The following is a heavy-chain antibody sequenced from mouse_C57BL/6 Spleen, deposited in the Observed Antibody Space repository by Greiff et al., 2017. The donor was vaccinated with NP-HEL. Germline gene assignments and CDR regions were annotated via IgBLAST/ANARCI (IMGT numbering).Heavy chain of an antibody. Sequence: EVKLQESGPGMVKPSQSLSLTCTVTGYSITSGYDWHWIRHFPGNKLEWMGYISYSGSTNYNPSLKSRISITHDTSKNHFFLKLNSVTTEDTATYYCARELLRGAMDYWGQGTSVTVSS. J-gene: IGHJ4*01. CDR1: GYSITSGYD. CDR3: ARELLRGAMDY. CDR2: ISYSGST. D-gene: IGHD1-1*01. V-gene: IGHV3-1*01.